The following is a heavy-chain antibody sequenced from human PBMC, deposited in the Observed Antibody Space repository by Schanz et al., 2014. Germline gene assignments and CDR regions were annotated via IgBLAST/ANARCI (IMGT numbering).Heavy chain of an antibody. CDR3: ARVEVSMVQGLIPSYYFDS. CDR1: GFTFSTYW. J-gene: IGHJ4*02. CDR2: ISPNGVTI. Sequence: GQLVESGGGVVQPGRSLRLSCAASGFTFSTYWMHWVRQAPGKGLVWVAHISPNGVTIYYADSVKGRFTISRDDAKNSLYLQMNSLSAEDTAVYYCARVEVSMVQGLIPSYYFDSWGQGTPVTVSS. V-gene: IGHV3-48*01. D-gene: IGHD3-10*01.